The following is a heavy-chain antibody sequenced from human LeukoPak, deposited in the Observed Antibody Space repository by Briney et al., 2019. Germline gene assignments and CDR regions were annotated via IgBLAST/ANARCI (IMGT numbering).Heavy chain of an antibody. Sequence: GGSLRLSCAASGFTFSSYAMSWVRQAPGKGLEWVSAISGSGGSTYYADSVKGRFTISRDNSKNTLYLQMNSLRAEDTAIYYCAKVNYYGSGPMDVWGQGTTVTVSS. CDR1: GFTFSSYA. CDR3: AKVNYYGSGPMDV. D-gene: IGHD3-10*01. J-gene: IGHJ6*02. V-gene: IGHV3-23*01. CDR2: ISGSGGST.